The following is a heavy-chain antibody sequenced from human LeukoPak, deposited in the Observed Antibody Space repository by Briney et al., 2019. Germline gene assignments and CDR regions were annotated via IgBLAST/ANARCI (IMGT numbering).Heavy chain of an antibody. J-gene: IGHJ5*02. CDR2: IYYSGTT. D-gene: IGHD3-10*01. CDR3: ARHDYYGSLNWFDP. CDR1: GGXLNSPNYY. V-gene: IGHV4-39*01. Sequence: PSETLSLTCIVSGGXLNSPNYYWGWIRQPPGKGLEWIGTIYYSGTTYYNPSLKSRLTISVDTSKNQFSLKLTSVTAADTAVYYCARHDYYGSLNWFDPWGQGTLITVSS.